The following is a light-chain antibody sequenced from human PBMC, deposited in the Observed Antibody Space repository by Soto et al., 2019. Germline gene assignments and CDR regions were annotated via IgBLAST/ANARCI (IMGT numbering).Light chain of an antibody. CDR2: DVT. J-gene: IGLJ1*01. V-gene: IGLV2-11*01. Sequence: QSALTQPPSVSGSPGQSVTISCTGTSSDVGAYNYVAWYQQHPGKAPKVMIYDVTKRPSGVPERFSGCKSGNTASLTISGLQGEDEADYYCCSNAGNVEGFGTGTKVTVL. CDR3: CSNAGNVEG. CDR1: SSDVGAYNY.